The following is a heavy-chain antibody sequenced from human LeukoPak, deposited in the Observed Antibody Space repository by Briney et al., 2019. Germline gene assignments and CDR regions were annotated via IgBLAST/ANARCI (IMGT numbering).Heavy chain of an antibody. CDR3: ASQTYARFDP. J-gene: IGHJ5*02. Sequence: GESLRLSCAASGFSFSSYWMSWVRQAPGKGLEWVANIQHDGSEQYYVDSVKGRFTISRDNAGNALFLQMNSLRVEDTAVYYCASQTYARFDPWGQGTLVTVSS. CDR2: IQHDGSEQ. V-gene: IGHV3-7*01. CDR1: GFSFSSYW. D-gene: IGHD3-16*01.